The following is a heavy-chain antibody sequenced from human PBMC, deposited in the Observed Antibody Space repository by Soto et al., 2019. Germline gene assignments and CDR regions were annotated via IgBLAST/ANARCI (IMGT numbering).Heavy chain of an antibody. CDR3: AKRGTTASPQDWFGP. CDR2: INVDNGYT. V-gene: IGHV1-3*01. D-gene: IGHD4-17*01. Sequence: ASVKVSCKASKYTFSSYAMHWVRQAPGQRLEWMGWINVDNGYTRYSQKFQGRVTITRDTSANTVYMELSSLRSEDTAVYYCAKRGTTASPQDWFGPRGPGLLVNGSS. J-gene: IGHJ5*02. CDR1: KYTFSSYA.